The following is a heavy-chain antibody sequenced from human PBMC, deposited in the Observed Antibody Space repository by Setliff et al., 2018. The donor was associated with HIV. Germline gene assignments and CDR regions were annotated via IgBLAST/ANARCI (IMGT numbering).Heavy chain of an antibody. CDR3: ARDRTGGWAFES. J-gene: IGHJ4*02. Sequence: GGSLRLSCAASGFTFSSYWMFWVRQAPGKGLEWVANIKFDGSEKYYVDSVKGRFSISRDNAKNSLFLQMNSLTADDTAVYYCARDRTGGWAFESWGQGTLVTVSS. D-gene: IGHD2-8*02. V-gene: IGHV3-7*03. CDR2: IKFDGSEK. CDR1: GFTFSSYW.